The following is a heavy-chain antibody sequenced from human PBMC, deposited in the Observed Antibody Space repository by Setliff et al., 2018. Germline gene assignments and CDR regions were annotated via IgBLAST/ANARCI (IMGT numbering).Heavy chain of an antibody. D-gene: IGHD6-19*01. V-gene: IGHV3-33*03. CDR3: VTDPPGSGWSFDS. CDR2: IWADPNTK. CDR1: GFTSNTHA. Sequence: GGSLRLSCAASGFTSNTHAMHWVRQAPGKGLEWVAMIWADPNTKYYGASVKGRFTVSRDNSKKMVYLEMNTLGAEDTALYYCVTDPPGSGWSFDSWGQGTLVTVSS. J-gene: IGHJ4*02.